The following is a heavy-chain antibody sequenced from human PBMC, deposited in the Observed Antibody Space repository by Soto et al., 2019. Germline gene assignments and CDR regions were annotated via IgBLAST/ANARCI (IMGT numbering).Heavy chain of an antibody. CDR1: GFTFSDYD. D-gene: IGHD3-10*01. Sequence: PGGSLRLSCAASGFTFSDYDIHWVRQAPGKGLEWVALTSFDGRNKYFADSVKGRFTISRDSSKNTQYLQMNSLRAEDTAVYYCARDRDGMDVWGQGTTVTVSS. CDR3: ARDRDGMDV. V-gene: IGHV3-30*03. CDR2: TSFDGRNK. J-gene: IGHJ6*02.